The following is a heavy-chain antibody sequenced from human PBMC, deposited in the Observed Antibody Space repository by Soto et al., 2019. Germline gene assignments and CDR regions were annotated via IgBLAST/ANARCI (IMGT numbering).Heavy chain of an antibody. CDR3: ARFRVVGAPRRLVH. V-gene: IGHV4-59*12. Sequence: SETLSLTCTVSGDSISSSYWNWIRQAPGKGLEWIGYIDDSGSTNYNPSLKSRVTLSVDPSNNQFSLKLSSVTAADTAVYYCARFRVVGAPRRLVHWGQGTVGTGSS. J-gene: IGHJ4*02. CDR1: GDSISSSY. D-gene: IGHD1-26*01. CDR2: IDDSGST.